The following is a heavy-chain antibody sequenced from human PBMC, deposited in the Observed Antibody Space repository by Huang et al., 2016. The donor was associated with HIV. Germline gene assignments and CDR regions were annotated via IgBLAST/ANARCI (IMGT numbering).Heavy chain of an antibody. CDR1: GDSLRSGGYY. CDR2: SYYRGSS. CDR3: ARAPATHSVFFY. V-gene: IGHV4-30-4*08. Sequence: QVQLQESGPGLVKPSQTLSLTCTVSGDSLRSGGYYWTWIRQAPAKGLEWIGYSYYRGSSDYNPSLKSRVSISIDAVKNRVSLKLKSVTVADTAVYYCARAPATHSVFFYWGQGTLVTVSA. D-gene: IGHD3-3*01. J-gene: IGHJ4*02.